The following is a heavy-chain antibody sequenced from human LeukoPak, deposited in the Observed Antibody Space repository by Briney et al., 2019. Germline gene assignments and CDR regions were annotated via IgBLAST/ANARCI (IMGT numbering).Heavy chain of an antibody. J-gene: IGHJ4*02. D-gene: IGHD4/OR15-4a*01. V-gene: IGHV4-34*01. Sequence: PSETLSLTCAVNGGSFSGYYWSWIRQPPGKGLEWIGEINHSGSTNYNPSLKSRVTISVDTSKNQFSLKLSSVTAADTAVYYCARGAGVKPADYWGQGTLVTVSS. CDR1: GGSFSGYY. CDR2: INHSGST. CDR3: ARGAGVKPADY.